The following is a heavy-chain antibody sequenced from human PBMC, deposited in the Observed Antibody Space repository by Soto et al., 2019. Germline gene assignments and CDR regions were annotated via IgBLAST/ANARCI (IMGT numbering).Heavy chain of an antibody. V-gene: IGHV4-59*01. CDR3: GRVVIWGWGGGDWFDP. J-gene: IGHJ5*02. Sequence: QVQLQESGPGLVKPSETLSLTCSVSGDSLSSYYWTWIRQSPEMGLEWIASVSYTGRTHYNPSLKSRVTIWLDTSKSQASVRLTSVTTADTAIYYVGRVVIWGWGGGDWFDPWGQGVRVTVSA. CDR2: VSYTGRT. D-gene: IGHD3-16*01. CDR1: GDSLSSYY.